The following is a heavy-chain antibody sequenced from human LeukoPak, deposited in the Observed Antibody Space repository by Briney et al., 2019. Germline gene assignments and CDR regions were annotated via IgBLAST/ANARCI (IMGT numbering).Heavy chain of an antibody. V-gene: IGHV3-30*03. CDR3: ARKNGLDY. CDR2: ISYDGSNN. Sequence: PGGSLRLSCAASGFTFSSYGMHWVRQAPGKGPEWVAVISYDGSNNYYADSVKGRFTISRDNSKNTLYLQMNSLRAEDTAVYYCARKNGLDYWGQGTLVTVSS. CDR1: GFTFSSYG. J-gene: IGHJ4*02.